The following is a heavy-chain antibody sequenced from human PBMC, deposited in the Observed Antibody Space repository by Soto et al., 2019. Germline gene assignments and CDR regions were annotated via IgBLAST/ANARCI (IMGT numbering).Heavy chain of an antibody. D-gene: IGHD2-2*01. CDR2: ISAYNGNT. V-gene: IGHV1-18*01. CDR1: GYTFTSYG. CDR3: ARDYIVVVPAAIRYYGMDV. J-gene: IGHJ6*02. Sequence: ASVKVSCKASGYTFTSYGISWVRQAPGQGLEWMGWISAYNGNTNYAQKLQGRVTMTTDTSTSTAYMELRSLRSDDTAVYYCARDYIVVVPAAIRYYGMDVWAQGNTVTVSS.